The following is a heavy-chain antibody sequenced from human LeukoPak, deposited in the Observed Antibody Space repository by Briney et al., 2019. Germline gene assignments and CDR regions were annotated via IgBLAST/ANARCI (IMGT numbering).Heavy chain of an antibody. CDR1: GYSFTSYW. D-gene: IGHD1-7*01. CDR3: AGISGKLRSAFDI. CDR2: IDPSDSYT. Sequence: PGESLKISCKGSGYSFTSYWITWVRQMPGKGLEWMGKIDPSDSYTNYSPSFQGHDTISADKSISTAYLQWSSLKASDTATYYCAGISGKLRSAFDIWGQGTMVTVSS. J-gene: IGHJ3*02. V-gene: IGHV5-10-1*01.